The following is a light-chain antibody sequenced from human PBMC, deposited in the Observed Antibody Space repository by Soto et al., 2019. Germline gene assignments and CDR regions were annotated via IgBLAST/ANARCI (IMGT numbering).Light chain of an antibody. CDR1: QSVSSN. CDR2: GAS. J-gene: IGKJ4*01. CDR3: QQYNNWPPLT. V-gene: IGKV3-15*01. Sequence: IVMTQSPATLSVSPGERATLSCRASQSVSSNLAWYQQKPGQAPRHLIYGASTRATGIPARFSGSGSGTEFTLNISSLQSEDFAVYYCQQYNNWPPLTFGGGTKVEIK.